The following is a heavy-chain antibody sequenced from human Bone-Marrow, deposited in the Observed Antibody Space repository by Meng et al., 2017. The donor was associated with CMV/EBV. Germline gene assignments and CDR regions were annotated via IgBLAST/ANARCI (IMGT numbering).Heavy chain of an antibody. CDR3: VRDHEDGAPLESPGY. D-gene: IGHD1-14*01. CDR2: IYYSGST. CDR1: GGSISSYY. Sequence: SETLSLTCTVSGGSISSYYWSWIRQPPGKGLEWIGYIYYSGSTNYNPSLKSRVTISVDTSKNQFSLKLSSVTAADTAVYYCVRDHEDGAPLESPGYWGQGTLVTVSS. J-gene: IGHJ4*02. V-gene: IGHV4-59*01.